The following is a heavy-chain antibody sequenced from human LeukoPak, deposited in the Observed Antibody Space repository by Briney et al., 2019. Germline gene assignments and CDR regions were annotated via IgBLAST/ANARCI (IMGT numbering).Heavy chain of an antibody. V-gene: IGHV1-2*02. Sequence: GASVKVSCKASGYTFTGYYMHWVRQAPGQGLEWMGWINPNSGGTNYAQKFQGRVTMTRDTSISTAYMELSRLRSDDTAVYYCARVREAYCGGDCSYFDNWGQGTLVTVSS. CDR3: ARVREAYCGGDCSYFDN. CDR2: INPNSGGT. CDR1: GYTFTGYY. J-gene: IGHJ4*02. D-gene: IGHD2-21*01.